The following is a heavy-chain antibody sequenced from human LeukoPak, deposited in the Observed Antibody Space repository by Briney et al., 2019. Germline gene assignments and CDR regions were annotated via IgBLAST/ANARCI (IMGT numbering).Heavy chain of an antibody. V-gene: IGHV3-21*01. CDR2: ISSSSSYI. D-gene: IGHD1-26*01. CDR3: ARIDSPSYAEVPDAFDI. Sequence: AGGSLRLSCAASGFTFSSFSMNWVRQAPGKGLEWVSSISSSSSYIYYADSVKGRFTISRDNAKNSLYLQMNSLRAEDTAVYYCARIDSPSYAEVPDAFDIWGQGTMVTVSS. CDR1: GFTFSSFS. J-gene: IGHJ3*02.